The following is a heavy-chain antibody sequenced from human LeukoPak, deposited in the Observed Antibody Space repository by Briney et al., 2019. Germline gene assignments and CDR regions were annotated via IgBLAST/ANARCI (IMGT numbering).Heavy chain of an antibody. CDR1: RFTFSSYG. J-gene: IGHJ4*02. V-gene: IGHV3-30*18. CDR2: ISYDGTNK. Sequence: PGGSLRLSCAASRFTFSSYGMNWVRQAPGKGLEWVAVISYDGTNKFYVDSLRGRFTISRDNSKNTLYLQMNSLRAEDTAVYYCAKDGYYGSGTYPDYWGQGTLVTVSS. CDR3: AKDGYYGSGTYPDY. D-gene: IGHD3-10*01.